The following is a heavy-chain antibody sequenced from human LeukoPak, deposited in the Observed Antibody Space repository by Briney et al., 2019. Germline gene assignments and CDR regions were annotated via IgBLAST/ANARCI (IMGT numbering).Heavy chain of an antibody. D-gene: IGHD2-8*01. J-gene: IGHJ4*02. CDR2: IYYSGST. CDR3: ASVYCTNGVCYGFDY. Sequence: SETLSLTCTVSGGSIRSSSYYWGWIRQPPGKGLEWIGSIYYSGSTYYNPSLKSRVTISVDTSKNQFSLKLSSVTAADTAVYYCASVYCTNGVCYGFDYWGQGTLVTVSS. V-gene: IGHV4-39*07. CDR1: GGSIRSSSYY.